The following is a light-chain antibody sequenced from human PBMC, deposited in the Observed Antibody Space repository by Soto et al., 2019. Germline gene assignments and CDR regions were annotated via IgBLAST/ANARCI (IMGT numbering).Light chain of an antibody. V-gene: IGKV1-39*01. J-gene: IGKJ1*01. Sequence: DIQMTQSPSSLSASVGDRVTITCRASQSIGRYLNWYQQKPGKAPKLLIYAASSLQSGVPSRFSGSGSGTQFTLTISSLQTEDFATYSCQQSYSTPWTFGQGTKVEIK. CDR3: QQSYSTPWT. CDR2: AAS. CDR1: QSIGRY.